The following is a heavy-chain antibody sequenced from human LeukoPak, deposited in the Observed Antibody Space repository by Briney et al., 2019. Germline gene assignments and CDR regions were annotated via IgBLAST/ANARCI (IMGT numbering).Heavy chain of an antibody. CDR1: TFFINSYT. CDR3: AKYDSGYFDY. V-gene: IGHV3-23*01. J-gene: IGHJ4*02. CDR2: ISGRGGST. Sequence: SGGSLRLSCSASTFFINSYTMTWVRQAPGKGLEWVSRISGRGGSTYYADSVKGRFTISRDNSKNTLYLQMNSLRAEDTAVYYCAKYDSGYFDYWGQGTLVTVSS. D-gene: IGHD3-16*01.